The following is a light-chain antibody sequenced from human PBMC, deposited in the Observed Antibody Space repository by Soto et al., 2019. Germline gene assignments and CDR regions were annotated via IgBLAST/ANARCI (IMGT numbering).Light chain of an antibody. J-gene: IGKJ1*01. CDR3: QQYRSYPQA. V-gene: IGKV1-16*01. Sequence: DIQMTQSPSSLSASVGDRVTLTCRASQDINSYLAWFQQKPGKAPKSLIYAASNLQSGVPSRFSDSGSGTDFTLTISSLQPEDFATYYCQQYRSYPQAFGQGTKVEIK. CDR1: QDINSY. CDR2: AAS.